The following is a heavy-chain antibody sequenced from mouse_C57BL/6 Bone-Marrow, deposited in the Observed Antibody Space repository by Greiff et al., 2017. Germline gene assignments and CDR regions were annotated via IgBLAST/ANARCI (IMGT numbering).Heavy chain of an antibody. J-gene: IGHJ3*01. CDR2: IDPSDSYT. CDR3: ARGDSSGYLAY. D-gene: IGHD3-2*02. CDR1: GYTFTSYW. Sequence: QVQLKQPGAELVMPGASVKLSCKASGYTFTSYWMHWVKQRPGQGLEWIGEIDPSDSYTNYNQKFKGKSTLTVDKSSSTAYMQLSSLTSEDSAVYYCARGDSSGYLAYWGQGTLVTVSA. V-gene: IGHV1-69*01.